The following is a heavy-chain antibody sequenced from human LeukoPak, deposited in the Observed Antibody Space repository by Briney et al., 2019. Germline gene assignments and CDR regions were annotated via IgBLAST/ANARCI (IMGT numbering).Heavy chain of an antibody. Sequence: GGSLRLSCAASGFTVSSNYMSWVRQAPGKGLEWVSVIYSGGSTYYADSVKGRFTISRDNSKNTLYLQMNSLRAEGTAVYYCQRTMVRGELDYWGQGTLVTASS. CDR3: QRTMVRGELDY. CDR1: GFTVSSNY. CDR2: IYSGGST. V-gene: IGHV3-53*01. J-gene: IGHJ4*02. D-gene: IGHD3-10*01.